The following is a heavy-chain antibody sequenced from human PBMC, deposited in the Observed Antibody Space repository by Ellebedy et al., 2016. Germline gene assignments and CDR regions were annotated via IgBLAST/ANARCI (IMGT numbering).Heavy chain of an antibody. CDR3: ARDLWEGSSWVYYYGMDV. J-gene: IGHJ6*02. V-gene: IGHV1-46*01. CDR1: GYIFTGYF. D-gene: IGHD6-6*01. CDR2: INPSGGST. Sequence: ASVKVSCKASGYIFTGYFMHWVRQAPGQGLEWMGIINPSGGSTNYAQKFQGRVTMTRDTSISTAYMELSRLRSDDTAVYYCARDLWEGSSWVYYYGMDVWGQGTTVTVSS.